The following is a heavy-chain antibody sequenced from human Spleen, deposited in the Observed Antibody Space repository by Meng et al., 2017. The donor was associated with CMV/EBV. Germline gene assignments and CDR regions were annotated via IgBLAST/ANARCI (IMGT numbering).Heavy chain of an antibody. D-gene: IGHD6-19*01. V-gene: IGHV3-48*04. CDR3: ARVAVAATWADGFDI. Sequence: GESLKISCAASGFTFSSYVMNWVRQAPGKGLEWVSYISSSGSTIYYADSVKGRFTISRDNAKNSLYLQVNSLRAEDTALYHCARVAVAATWADGFDIWGQGTMVTVSS. CDR2: ISSSGSTI. CDR1: GFTFSSYV. J-gene: IGHJ3*02.